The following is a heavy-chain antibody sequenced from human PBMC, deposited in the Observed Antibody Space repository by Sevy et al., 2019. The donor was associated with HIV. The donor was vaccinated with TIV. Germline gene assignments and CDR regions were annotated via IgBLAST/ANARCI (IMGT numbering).Heavy chain of an antibody. Sequence: ASVKVSCKASGYTFTSYAMHWVRQATGQRLEWMGWINAGNGNTKYSQKFQGRVTITRDTSASTAYMELSSLRSEDTAVYYCARSFGFGELHSYFDYWGQGTLVTVSS. J-gene: IGHJ4*02. CDR2: INAGNGNT. CDR3: ARSFGFGELHSYFDY. V-gene: IGHV1-3*01. D-gene: IGHD3-10*01. CDR1: GYTFTSYA.